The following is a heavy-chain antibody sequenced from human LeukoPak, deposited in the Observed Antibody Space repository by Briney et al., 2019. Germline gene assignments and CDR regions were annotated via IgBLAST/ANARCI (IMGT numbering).Heavy chain of an antibody. J-gene: IGHJ4*02. Sequence: SETLPLTCTVSGGSISSGDYYWGWIRQPPGKGLEWIGYIYYSGSTYYNPSLKSRVTISVDTSKNQFSLKLSSVTAADTAVYYCAREPIVVVPAVSPYWGQGTLVTVSS. V-gene: IGHV4-30-4*01. CDR3: AREPIVVVPAVSPY. CDR1: GGSISSGDYY. CDR2: IYYSGST. D-gene: IGHD2-2*01.